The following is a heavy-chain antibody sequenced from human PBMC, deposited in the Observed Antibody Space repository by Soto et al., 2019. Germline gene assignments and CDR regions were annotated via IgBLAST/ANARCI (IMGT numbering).Heavy chain of an antibody. CDR2: ISYDGSNK. J-gene: IGHJ3*02. CDR3: ARGQAFDI. V-gene: IGHV3-30-3*01. Sequence: QVQLVESGGGVVQPGRSLRLSCAASGFTFSSYAMHWVRQAPGKGLEWVAVISYDGSNKYYADSVKGRFTISRDNSKNTLYLQMNSLRGEDTAVYYCARGQAFDIWGQWTMVTVTS. CDR1: GFTFSSYA.